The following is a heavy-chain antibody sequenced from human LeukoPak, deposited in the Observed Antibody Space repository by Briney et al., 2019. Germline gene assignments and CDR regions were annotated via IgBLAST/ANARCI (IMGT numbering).Heavy chain of an antibody. CDR2: IYTSGNT. J-gene: IGHJ4*02. CDR3: AREYQLLYRGLDY. V-gene: IGHV4-4*07. Sequence: KPSETLSVTCTVSGGSISSYYWSWIRQPAGKGLEWIGRIYTSGNTNYNPSLKSRVTISVDTSKNQFSLKLSSVTAADTAAYYCAREYQLLYRGLDYWGQGTLVTVSS. CDR1: GGSISSYY. D-gene: IGHD2-2*02.